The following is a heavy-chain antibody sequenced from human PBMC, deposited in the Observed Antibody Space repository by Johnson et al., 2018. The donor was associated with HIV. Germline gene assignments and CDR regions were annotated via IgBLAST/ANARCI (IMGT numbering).Heavy chain of an antibody. V-gene: IGHV3-64*01. CDR3: ARDSSLYTLSANTDAFDI. J-gene: IGHJ3*02. CDR2: ISSNGGST. CDR1: GFTFSSYA. Sequence: VQLVESGGGLVQPGRSLRLSCAASGFTFSSYAMHWVRQAPGKGLEYVSAISSNGGSTYYANSVKGRFTISRDNSKNTLYLQMGSLRAEDMAVYYCARDSSLYTLSANTDAFDIWGQGTMVTVSS. D-gene: IGHD2-2*01.